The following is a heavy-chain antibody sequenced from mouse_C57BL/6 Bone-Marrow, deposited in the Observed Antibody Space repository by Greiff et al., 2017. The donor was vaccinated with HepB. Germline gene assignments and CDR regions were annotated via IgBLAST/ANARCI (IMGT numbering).Heavy chain of an antibody. D-gene: IGHD1-1*01. J-gene: IGHJ1*03. CDR3: TPYGSRGWYFDV. CDR2: IYPGNSDT. V-gene: IGHV1-5*01. CDR1: GYTFTSYW. Sequence: VHVKQSGTVLARPGASVKMSCKTSGYTFTSYWMHWVKQRPGQGLEWIGAIYPGNSDTSYNQKFKGKAKLTAVTSASTAYMELSSLTNEDSAVYYCTPYGSRGWYFDVWGTGTTVTVSS.